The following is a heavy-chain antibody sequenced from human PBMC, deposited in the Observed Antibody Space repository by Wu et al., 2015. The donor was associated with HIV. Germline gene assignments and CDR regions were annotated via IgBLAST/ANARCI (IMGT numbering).Heavy chain of an antibody. CDR1: GGIFSNFA. CDR3: YHDTSGDYYFDY. CDR2: IIPIFGTA. J-gene: IGHJ4*02. V-gene: IGHV1-69*12. D-gene: IGHD2-21*02. Sequence: QVQLVQSGAEVKKPGSSVKVSCKASGGIFSNFAISWVRQAPGQGLEWMGGIIPIFGTANYAQKFQDRVTITADGSTSTAFMELSSLRSEDTAVYYCYHDTSGDYYFDYWGQGTLVTVSS.